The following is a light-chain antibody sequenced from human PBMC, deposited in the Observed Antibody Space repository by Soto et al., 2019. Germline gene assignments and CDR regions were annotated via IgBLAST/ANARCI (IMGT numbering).Light chain of an antibody. CDR3: LQDYNSPRT. V-gene: IGKV1-6*01. CDR2: AAS. CDR1: QGTRND. Sequence: QLIQPLSSLSASVGDRLSITCRASQGTRNDLGWYQQKPGKAPKLLMYAASSLLSGGPSTICGSRSCATVTLLISSLQPEDFATNYCLQDYNSPRTFGQGTKVDIK. J-gene: IGKJ1*01.